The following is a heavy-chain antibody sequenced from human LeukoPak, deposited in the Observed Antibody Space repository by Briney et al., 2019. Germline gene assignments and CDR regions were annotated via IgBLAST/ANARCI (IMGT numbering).Heavy chain of an antibody. CDR2: LSTSGGNT. CDR1: GFTFSSYA. V-gene: IGHV3-23*01. J-gene: IGHJ4*02. CDR3: AKRSGASTYYFDY. Sequence: GGSLRLSCAASGFTFSSYAMSWVRLPPGKGLQWVSSLSTSGGNTYYADSVRGRFTISRDNSQNTLYLQMDSLRAEDTAVYYCAKRSGASTYYFDYWGQGSPTHRLL. D-gene: IGHD6-19*01.